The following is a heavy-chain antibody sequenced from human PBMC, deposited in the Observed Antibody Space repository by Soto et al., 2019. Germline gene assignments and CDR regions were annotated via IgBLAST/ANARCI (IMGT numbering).Heavy chain of an antibody. Sequence: EVQLVESGGGLVQPGGSLRVSCAASGFTFSSYAMNWVRQAPGKGLEWVSYISVGSGSIFYADSVKGRFTISRDDAKNSLYLQMNTLRDEDTAVYYCVRDHRWAFDIRGQGTMVTVSS. CDR3: VRDHRWAFDI. CDR2: ISVGSGSI. V-gene: IGHV3-48*02. CDR1: GFTFSSYA. J-gene: IGHJ3*02. D-gene: IGHD2-15*01.